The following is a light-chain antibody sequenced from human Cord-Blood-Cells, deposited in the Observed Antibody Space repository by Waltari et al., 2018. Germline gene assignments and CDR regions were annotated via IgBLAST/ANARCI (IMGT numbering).Light chain of an antibody. V-gene: IGLV2-8*01. CDR3: SSYAGSNNLYV. Sequence: QPALTQPPSASGSPGQSVTISCTGTSSEVGGYNYVSRYHQQPGKAPKLMIYEVSKRPSGVPDRFSGSKSGNTASLTVSGLQAEDEADYYCSSYAGSNNLYVFGTGTKVTVL. CDR2: EVS. CDR1: SSEVGGYNY. J-gene: IGLJ1*01.